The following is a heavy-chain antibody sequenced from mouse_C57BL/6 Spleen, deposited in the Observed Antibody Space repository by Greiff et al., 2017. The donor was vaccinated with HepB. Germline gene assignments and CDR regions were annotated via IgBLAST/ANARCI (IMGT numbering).Heavy chain of an antibody. CDR2: IHPNSGST. D-gene: IGHD1-1*01. V-gene: IGHV1-64*01. Sequence: VQLQQSGAELVKPGASVKLSCKASGYTFTSYWMHWVKQRPGQGLEWIGMIHPNSGSTNYNEKFKSKATLTVDKSSSTAYMQLSSLTSEDSAVYYCARCGSSLYYAMDYWGQGTSVTVSS. J-gene: IGHJ4*01. CDR1: GYTFTSYW. CDR3: ARCGSSLYYAMDY.